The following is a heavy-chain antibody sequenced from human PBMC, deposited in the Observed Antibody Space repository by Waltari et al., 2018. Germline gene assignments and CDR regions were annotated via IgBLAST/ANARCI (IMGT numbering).Heavy chain of an antibody. Sequence: QVHLVQSGAEVRKPGASVKVSCKTSGYSFSTFDINWVRLVAGQGLEWMGWMSPNSGNTGYAKKFQGRVTMTRDTSLGTAYMELSSLRSDDTAVYYCAREKTAVRGDASDMWGQGTMVTVSS. D-gene: IGHD4-17*01. J-gene: IGHJ3*02. CDR3: AREKTAVRGDASDM. CDR1: GYSFSTFD. V-gene: IGHV1-8*01. CDR2: MSPNSGNT.